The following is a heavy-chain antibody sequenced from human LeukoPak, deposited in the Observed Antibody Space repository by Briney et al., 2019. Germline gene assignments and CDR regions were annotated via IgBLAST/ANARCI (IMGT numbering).Heavy chain of an antibody. J-gene: IGHJ4*02. CDR2: ISAYNGNT. D-gene: IGHD3-10*01. Sequence: GASVKVSCKASGYTFTSYGISWVRQAPGQGLEWMGWISAYNGNTNYAQKLQGRVTMTTDTSTSTAYMELRSLRSDDTAVYYCARVFRSSGSPYFDYWGQGTLVTVSS. CDR1: GYTFTSYG. CDR3: ARVFRSSGSPYFDY. V-gene: IGHV1-18*01.